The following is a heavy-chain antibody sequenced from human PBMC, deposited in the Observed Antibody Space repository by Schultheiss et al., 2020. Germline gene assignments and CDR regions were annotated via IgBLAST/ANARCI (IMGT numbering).Heavy chain of an antibody. Sequence: SETLSLTCAVYGGSFSGYYWSWIRQPPGKGLEWIGEINHGGSTNYNPSLKSRVTISVDTSKNQFSLKLSSVTAADTAVYYCARELLQRAPWFDLWGQGTLVTVSS. D-gene: IGHD4-11*01. V-gene: IGHV4-34*01. CDR2: INHGGST. CDR1: GGSFSGYY. CDR3: ARELLQRAPWFDL. J-gene: IGHJ5*02.